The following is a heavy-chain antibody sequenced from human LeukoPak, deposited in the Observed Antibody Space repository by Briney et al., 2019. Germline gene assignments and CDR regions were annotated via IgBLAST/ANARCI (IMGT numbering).Heavy chain of an antibody. V-gene: IGHV1-8*01. CDR1: GYTFTSYD. Sequence: ASVKVSCKASGYTFTSYDINWVRQATGQGLEWMGWMNPNSGNTGYAQKFQGRVTMTRNTSISTAYMELSSLRSEDTAVYYCARDGRGYGSGPNWFDPWGQGTLVTVSS. D-gene: IGHD3-10*01. CDR3: ARDGRGYGSGPNWFDP. J-gene: IGHJ5*02. CDR2: MNPNSGNT.